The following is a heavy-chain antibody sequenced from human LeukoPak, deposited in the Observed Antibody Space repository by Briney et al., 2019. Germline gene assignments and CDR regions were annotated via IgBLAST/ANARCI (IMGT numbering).Heavy chain of an antibody. V-gene: IGHV3-53*01. Sequence: GGSLRLSCAASGFSVVSYYMTWVRQAPGKGLEWVSVIYSGGAAFYTDSVKGRFTISRDGSKKTVYLQMNSLRAEDTAVYYCARGNSPMVGRYYLELWGQGTLVTVSS. J-gene: IGHJ4*02. CDR1: GFSVVSYY. CDR2: IYSGGAA. D-gene: IGHD4/OR15-4a*01. CDR3: ARGNSPMVGRYYLEL.